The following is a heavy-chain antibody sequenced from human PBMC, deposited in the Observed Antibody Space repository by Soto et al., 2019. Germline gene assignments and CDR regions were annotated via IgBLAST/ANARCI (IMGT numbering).Heavy chain of an antibody. CDR2: IYYRFKWYN. CDR3: ARSGPGGYIDY. Sequence: SQTLSLTCAISGDSVSSNSAAWNWIRKYLSRGVEWLGRIYYRFKWYNHYAVSVKSRITVNPYTSKNQFSLQLNSMTPEDTAVYYCARSGPGGYIDYWGQGTLVTVSS. V-gene: IGHV6-1*01. J-gene: IGHJ4*02. CDR1: GDSVSSNSAA. D-gene: IGHD3-22*01.